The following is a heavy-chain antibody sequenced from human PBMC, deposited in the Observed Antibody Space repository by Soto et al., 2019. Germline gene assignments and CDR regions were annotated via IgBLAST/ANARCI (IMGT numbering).Heavy chain of an antibody. J-gene: IGHJ4*02. V-gene: IGHV5-51*01. Sequence: PGESLKISCQGSGYIFTSYWIAWVRQMPGKGPEWMGIVYPGGSDTRYSPSFQGQVTISADKSFSTAYLQWSSLQASDTAMYYCARHRNGPYDYVDHWGQGTLVTVSS. D-gene: IGHD2-8*01. CDR2: VYPGGSDT. CDR3: ARHRNGPYDYVDH. CDR1: GYIFTSYW.